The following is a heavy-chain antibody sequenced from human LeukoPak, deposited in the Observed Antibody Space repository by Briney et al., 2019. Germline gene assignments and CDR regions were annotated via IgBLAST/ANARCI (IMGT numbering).Heavy chain of an antibody. CDR2: VTHGGGT. V-gene: IGHV4-34*01. D-gene: IGHD6-13*01. CDR1: GGSIGSYY. J-gene: IGHJ4*01. Sequence: SETPSLTCTVSGGSIGSYYWSWIRQPPGKGLEWIGQVTHGGGTNYNPSLKSRVTISADTSRNQFSLKLSSVTAADTAVYFCGGGGTIAAAGVDYWGHGTLVTVSS. CDR3: GGGGTIAAAGVDY.